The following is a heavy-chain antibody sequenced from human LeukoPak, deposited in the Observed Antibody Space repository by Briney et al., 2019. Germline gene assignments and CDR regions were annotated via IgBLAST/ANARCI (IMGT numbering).Heavy chain of an antibody. J-gene: IGHJ6*03. V-gene: IGHV3-48*03. D-gene: IGHD6-6*01. CDR2: ISSSGSTI. CDR1: GFTFSSYE. CDR3: ASSYTTSFAYYYYMDV. Sequence: GGSLRLSCAASGFTFSSYEMNWVRQAPGKGLEWVSYISSSGSTIYYADSVKGRFTISRDNAKSSLYLQMNSLRAEDTAVYYCASSYTTSFAYYYYMDVWGKGTTVTVSS.